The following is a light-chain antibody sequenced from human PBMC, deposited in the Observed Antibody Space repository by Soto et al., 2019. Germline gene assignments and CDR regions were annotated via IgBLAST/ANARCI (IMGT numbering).Light chain of an antibody. CDR1: QSISFY. V-gene: IGKV1-39*01. J-gene: IGKJ1*01. CDR2: AAS. Sequence: DVQMNQSASALSAYVGDRVTITCRASQSISFYLNWYQQKPGKAPRLLIYAASNLQSGVPSRFSASGSGTDFTLTLSSLQPEDFATYYCQQGYSTPWTFGQGTNVAI. CDR3: QQGYSTPWT.